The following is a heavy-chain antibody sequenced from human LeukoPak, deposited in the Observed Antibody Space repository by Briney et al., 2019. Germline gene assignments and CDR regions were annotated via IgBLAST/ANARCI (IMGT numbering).Heavy chain of an antibody. CDR3: TRSVEVTTIFGFDP. Sequence: SETLSLTCTVSGGSISSYYWSWIRQPPGKGLEWIGYIYYSGSTNYNPSLKSRVTISVDTSKNQFSLKLSSVTAADTAVYYCTRSVEVTTIFGFDPWGQGTLVTVSS. D-gene: IGHD5-24*01. J-gene: IGHJ5*02. CDR1: GGSISSYY. V-gene: IGHV4-59*08. CDR2: IYYSGST.